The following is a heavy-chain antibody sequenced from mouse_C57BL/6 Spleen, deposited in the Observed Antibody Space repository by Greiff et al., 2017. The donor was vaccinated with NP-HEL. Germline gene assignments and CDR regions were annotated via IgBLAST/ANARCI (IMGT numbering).Heavy chain of an antibody. CDR2: IYPRSGNT. CDR1: GYTFTSYG. V-gene: IGHV1-81*01. J-gene: IGHJ1*03. Sequence: QVQLKQSGAELARPGASVKLSCKASGYTFTSYGISWVKQRTGQGLEWIGEIYPRSGNTYYNEKFKGKATLTADKSSSTAYMELRSLTSEDSAVYFCAHITTVEYFDVWGTGTTVTVSS. CDR3: AHITTVEYFDV. D-gene: IGHD1-1*01.